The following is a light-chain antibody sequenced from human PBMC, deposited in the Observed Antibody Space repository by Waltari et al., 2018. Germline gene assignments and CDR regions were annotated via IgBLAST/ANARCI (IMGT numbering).Light chain of an antibody. CDR3: QVWISGTDHP. CDR2: DDT. J-gene: IGLJ2*01. V-gene: IGLV3-21*02. CDR1: NIGGKS. Sequence: SYVLIQPPSVSVAPGQTARITCGGNNIGGKSVHWYQLKPGQAPELVVYDDTDRPSGIPERFSGSNSGNTATLTISRVEAGDEADYYCQVWISGTDHPFGGGTKLTVL.